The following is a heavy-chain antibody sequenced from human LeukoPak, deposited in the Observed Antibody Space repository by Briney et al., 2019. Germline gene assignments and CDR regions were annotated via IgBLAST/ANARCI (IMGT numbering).Heavy chain of an antibody. CDR1: GFTFSSYA. CDR3: AKGARGYSDGFYFDY. J-gene: IGHJ4*02. Sequence: PGGSLRLSCAASGFTFSSYAMSWVRQAPGKGLEWVSAISGSGGSTYYADSVKCRFTISRDNSKDTLYLQMNSLRAEDTAVYYCAKGARGYSDGFYFDYWGQGTLVTVSS. V-gene: IGHV3-23*01. D-gene: IGHD2-15*01. CDR2: ISGSGGST.